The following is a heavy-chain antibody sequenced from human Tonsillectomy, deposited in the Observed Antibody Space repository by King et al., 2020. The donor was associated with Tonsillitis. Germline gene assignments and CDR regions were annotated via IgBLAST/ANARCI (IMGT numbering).Heavy chain of an antibody. CDR3: AKGYHDYADYVFDY. CDR1: EFTFSNYA. J-gene: IGHJ4*02. V-gene: IGHV3-23*04. D-gene: IGHD4-17*01. CDR2: ISGSGGST. Sequence: VQLVESGGGLVQPGGSLRLSCAASEFTFSNYAMSWVRQAPGKGLEWVSGISGSGGSTYSADSVKGRFTISRDNSKSTLYLQMNSLRAEDAAVYYCAKGYHDYADYVFDYWGQGTLVTVSS.